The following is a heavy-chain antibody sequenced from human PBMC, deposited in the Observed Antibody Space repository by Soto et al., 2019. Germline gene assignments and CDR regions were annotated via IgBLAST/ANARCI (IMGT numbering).Heavy chain of an antibody. CDR3: ARGGAPYCGGDCYSNGAFDI. Sequence: GGSLRLSCAASGFTVSSNYMSWVRQAPGKGLEWVSVIYSGGSTYYADSVKGQFSISRDNSKNTLYLQMNSLRAEDTAVYYCARGGAPYCGGDCYSNGAFDIWGQGTMVTVSS. V-gene: IGHV3-53*01. CDR1: GFTVSSNY. J-gene: IGHJ3*02. CDR2: IYSGGST. D-gene: IGHD2-21*02.